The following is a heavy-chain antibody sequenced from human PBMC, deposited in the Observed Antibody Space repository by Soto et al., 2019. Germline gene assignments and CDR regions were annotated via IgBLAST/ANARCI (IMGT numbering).Heavy chain of an antibody. D-gene: IGHD6-13*01. CDR2: MNPNSGNT. CDR1: GYTFTSYD. V-gene: IGHV1-8*01. J-gene: IGHJ5*02. Sequence: QVQLAQSGAEVKKPGAAVKVSCKASGYTFTSYDINWVRQATGQGLEWMGWMNPNSGNTAYAQKFQGRVTMTRNTSISTAYXELSSLRSEDTAVYYCARERSAAGTGWFDPWGQGTLVTVSS. CDR3: ARERSAAGTGWFDP.